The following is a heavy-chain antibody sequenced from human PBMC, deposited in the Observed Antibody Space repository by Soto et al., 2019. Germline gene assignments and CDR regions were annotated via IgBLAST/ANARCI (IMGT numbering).Heavy chain of an antibody. CDR1: GFTFSTYG. Sequence: GSLRLSCAASGFTFSTYGMHWVRQAPGKGLEWVAFIWYDGSNKFYAGSVKGRFTTSRDNPKNTLYLQMNSLRADDTAVYFCARDLVPYCGGDCNIDYWGQGALVTVSS. CDR3: ARDLVPYCGGDCNIDY. CDR2: IWYDGSNK. J-gene: IGHJ4*02. D-gene: IGHD2-21*02. V-gene: IGHV3-33*01.